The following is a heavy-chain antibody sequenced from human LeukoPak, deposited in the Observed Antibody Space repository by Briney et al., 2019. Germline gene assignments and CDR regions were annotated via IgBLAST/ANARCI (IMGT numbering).Heavy chain of an antibody. D-gene: IGHD4-23*01. CDR3: ARGGGHGGHVDY. J-gene: IGHJ4*02. CDR2: IYYSGSA. Sequence: SETLSLTCTVSGGSISSYYWSWIRQPPGKGLEWIGYIYYSGSANYNPSLKSRVTISVDTSKNQFSLKLRSVTAADTAVYYCARGGGHGGHVDYWGQGTLVTVSS. V-gene: IGHV4-59*01. CDR1: GGSISSYY.